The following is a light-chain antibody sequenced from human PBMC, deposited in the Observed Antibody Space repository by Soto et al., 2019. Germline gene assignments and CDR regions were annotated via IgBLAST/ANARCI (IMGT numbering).Light chain of an antibody. CDR1: QSVSSSY. CDR2: GAS. CDR3: QQYGSSPVT. V-gene: IGKV3-20*01. Sequence: EIVLTQSPGTLSLSPGERATLSCRASQSVSSSYLAWYQQKPGQAPRLLIYGASSRATGIPYRFSGSGSGTDFTLTISRLETEDFAVYYCQQYGSSPVTFGQGTRLEIK. J-gene: IGKJ5*01.